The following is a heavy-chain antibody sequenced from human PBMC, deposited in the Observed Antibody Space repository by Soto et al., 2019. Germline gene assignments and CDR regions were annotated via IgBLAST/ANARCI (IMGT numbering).Heavy chain of an antibody. V-gene: IGHV4-34*01. CDR2: INHSGST. D-gene: IGHD2-2*01. Sequence: QVPLQQWGAGLLKPSETLSLTCAVYGGSFSGYYWSWIRQPPGKGLEWIGEINHSGSTNYNPSLKSRVTISVDTSKNQFSLKLSSVTAADTAVYYCARAEVVPAALTARVWFDPWGQGTLVTVSS. J-gene: IGHJ5*02. CDR1: GGSFSGYY. CDR3: ARAEVVPAALTARVWFDP.